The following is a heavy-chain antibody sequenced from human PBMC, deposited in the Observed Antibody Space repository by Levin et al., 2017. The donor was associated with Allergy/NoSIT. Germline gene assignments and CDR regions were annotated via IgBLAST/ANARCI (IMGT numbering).Heavy chain of an antibody. CDR1: GFSFTNYW. D-gene: IGHD1-14*01. Sequence: RGESLKISCKTSGFSFTNYWIGWVRQMPGKGLEWVGIIYPGHSGTRYGPSFQGQVTISADKSIDTTYLQWNSLKVSDTAMYYCAKGTAPVDNPAFDYWGQGTPLIVSS. CDR3: AKGTAPVDNPAFDY. CDR2: IYPGHSGT. J-gene: IGHJ4*02. V-gene: IGHV5-51*01.